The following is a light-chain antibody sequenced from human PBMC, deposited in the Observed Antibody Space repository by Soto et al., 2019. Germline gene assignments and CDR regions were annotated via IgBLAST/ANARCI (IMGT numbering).Light chain of an antibody. CDR1: SSDVGSYNV. J-gene: IGLJ1*01. Sequence: SALTKAASGSGSPGQSITISCTGTSSDVGSYNVVSWYQQHPGKAPKLLIYEVSKRPSGVSDRFSGSKSGNTASLTISGLQAEDEADYHCCSYAGSSSAYVFGTGTKVTVL. V-gene: IGLV2-23*02. CDR3: CSYAGSSSAYV. CDR2: EVS.